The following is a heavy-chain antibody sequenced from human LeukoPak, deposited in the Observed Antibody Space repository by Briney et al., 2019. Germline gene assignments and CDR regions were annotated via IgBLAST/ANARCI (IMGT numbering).Heavy chain of an antibody. J-gene: IGHJ4*02. Sequence: GGSLRLSCAASGFTFSSYGMSWVRQAPGKGLEWVSAVSGSGGSTYYADSVKGRFTISRDNSKNTLYLQMNSLRAEDTAVYYCAKDGIVVRLFDYWGQGTLVTVSS. V-gene: IGHV3-23*01. D-gene: IGHD3-22*01. CDR1: GFTFSSYG. CDR3: AKDGIVVRLFDY. CDR2: VSGSGGST.